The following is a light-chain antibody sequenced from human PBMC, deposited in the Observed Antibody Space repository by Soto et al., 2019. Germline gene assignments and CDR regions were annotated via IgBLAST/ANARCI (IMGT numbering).Light chain of an antibody. CDR2: DAS. J-gene: IGKJ2*01. CDR3: QQYSSYPYT. Sequence: DIQMTQSPSSLSASVGDRVTITCRASQSISGWLAWYQQTPGKAPKLLIYDASSLESGVPSRFSGSGSGTEFALTISSLQPDDFATYYCQQYSSYPYTFGQGTKVDIK. V-gene: IGKV1-5*01. CDR1: QSISGW.